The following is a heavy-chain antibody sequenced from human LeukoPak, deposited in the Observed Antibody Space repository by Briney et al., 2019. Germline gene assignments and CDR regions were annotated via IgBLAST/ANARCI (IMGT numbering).Heavy chain of an antibody. D-gene: IGHD2-15*01. Sequence: PGGSLRLSCAASGFTVTSNYMSWVRQAPGKGLEWISYISSGSTTMYYADSVKGRFTIFRDNAKNSLFLQMDSLRVEDTAVYFCARVDCSGGSCYSSLDYWGQGTLITVSS. CDR3: ARVDCSGGSCYSSLDY. CDR2: ISSGSTTM. CDR1: GFTVTSNY. J-gene: IGHJ4*02. V-gene: IGHV3-48*01.